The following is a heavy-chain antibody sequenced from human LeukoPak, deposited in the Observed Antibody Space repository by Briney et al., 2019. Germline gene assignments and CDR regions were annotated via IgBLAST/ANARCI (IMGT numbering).Heavy chain of an antibody. D-gene: IGHD6-13*01. Sequence: SETLSLTCSVSGGSINTGGYHWSWIRQSPAKGLEWIGYIFHTGSTNYNPSLKSRVTISVDKSKNQFSLKMNSVSAADTAVYYCARSYIAAAGTLFDYWGQGTLVTVSS. CDR1: GGSINTGGYH. CDR3: ARSYIAAAGTLFDY. V-gene: IGHV4-30-2*06. J-gene: IGHJ4*02. CDR2: IFHTGST.